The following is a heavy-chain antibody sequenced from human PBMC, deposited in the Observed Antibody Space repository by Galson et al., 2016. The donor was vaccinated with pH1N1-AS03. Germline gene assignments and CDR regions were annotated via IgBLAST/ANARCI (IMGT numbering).Heavy chain of an antibody. CDR1: GYTFSRYY. CDR3: ATYGSGSRGGFDY. D-gene: IGHD3-10*01. V-gene: IGHV1-46*01. Sequence: SVKVSCKASGYTFSRYYTHWMRQAPGQGPEWMGVIDPSIGSTTYAQKFQGRVTMTRDTATTTAYMELSSLRSDDTAVYYCATYGSGSRGGFDYWGQGALITVSS. CDR2: IDPSIGST. J-gene: IGHJ4*02.